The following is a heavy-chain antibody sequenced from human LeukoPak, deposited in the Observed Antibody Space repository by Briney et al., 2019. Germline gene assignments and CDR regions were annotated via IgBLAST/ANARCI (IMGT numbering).Heavy chain of an antibody. CDR1: GFTFSSYE. V-gene: IGHV3-48*03. D-gene: IGHD3-10*01. CDR2: ISSSGSTI. Sequence: GGSLRLSCAASGFTFSSYEMNWVRQAPGKGLEWVSYISSSGSTIYYADSAKGRFTISRDNAKNSLYLQMNSLRAEDTAVYYCARDVVRGVYGMDVWGKGTTVTVSS. CDR3: ARDVVRGVYGMDV. J-gene: IGHJ6*04.